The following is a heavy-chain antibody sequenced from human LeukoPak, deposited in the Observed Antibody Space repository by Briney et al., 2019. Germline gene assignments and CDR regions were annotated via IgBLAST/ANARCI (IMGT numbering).Heavy chain of an antibody. CDR1: GFTFSSYS. CDR3: AKIVALSSSSTYYFDY. CDR2: ISSSSSYI. J-gene: IGHJ4*02. V-gene: IGHV3-21*01. D-gene: IGHD6-6*01. Sequence: PGGSLRLSCAASGFTFSSYSMNWVRQAPGKGLEWVSSISSSSSYIYYADSVKGRFTISRDNAKNSLYLQMNSLRAEDTAVYYCAKIVALSSSSTYYFDYWGQGTLVTVSS.